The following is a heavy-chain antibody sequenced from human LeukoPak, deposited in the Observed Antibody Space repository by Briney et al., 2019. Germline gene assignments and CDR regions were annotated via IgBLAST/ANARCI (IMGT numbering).Heavy chain of an antibody. CDR3: AKGFFSSAADAFDV. Sequence: PGGSLRLSCVGSGFTLTTYVMTWVRQAPGKGLEWVSAITGSGGFTSYGDSVEGRFSLHRDESKNTLFLQLNSLRVEDTAVYYCAKGFFSSAADAFDVWGQGTMVTVSS. J-gene: IGHJ3*01. CDR2: ITGSGGFT. CDR1: GFTLTTYV. D-gene: IGHD6-19*01. V-gene: IGHV3-23*01.